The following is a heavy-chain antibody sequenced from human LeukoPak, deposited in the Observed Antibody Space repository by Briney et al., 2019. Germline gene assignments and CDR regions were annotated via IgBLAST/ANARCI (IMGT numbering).Heavy chain of an antibody. D-gene: IGHD6-13*01. V-gene: IGHV3-74*01. Sequence: PGGSLRLSCAASGFTFSDYWMHWVRQAPGKGLVWVSRVNRDGSSTSYADSVKGRFTISRDNAKNTLYLQMNGLRAEDTAVYYCAIAAAGTKVDFHHWGQGTLVTVSS. CDR3: AIAAAGTKVDFHH. CDR2: VNRDGSST. J-gene: IGHJ1*01. CDR1: GFTFSDYW.